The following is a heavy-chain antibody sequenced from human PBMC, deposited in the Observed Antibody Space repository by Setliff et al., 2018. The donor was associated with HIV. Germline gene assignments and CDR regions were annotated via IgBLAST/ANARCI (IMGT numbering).Heavy chain of an antibody. CDR3: ARASGAWPYYHYYMDV. D-gene: IGHD3-10*01. V-gene: IGHV4-39*07. CDR1: GGPSGSLTSTSYY. J-gene: IGHJ6*03. Sequence: PSETLSLTCTVSGGPSGSLTSTSYYWGWIRQPLGRGLEWIGSIYFGGTTYYNPSLKSRITISIPTSRNQFSLKVTSVTAADTAVYYCARASGAWPYYHYYMDVWGKGTTVTVSS. CDR2: IYFGGTT.